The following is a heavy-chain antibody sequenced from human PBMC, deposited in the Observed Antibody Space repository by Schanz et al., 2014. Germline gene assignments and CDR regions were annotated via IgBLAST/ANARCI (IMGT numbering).Heavy chain of an antibody. Sequence: VQLVESGGGVVQPGRSLRLSCAASGFTFSTYLMHWVRQAPGKGLVWVSHINSDGTTTTYADSVKGRFTISRDNSKNTLYLQMNSLRDEDTAMYYCAKRCSSTSCSHGAFDIWGQGTMVTVSS. J-gene: IGHJ3*02. CDR3: AKRCSSTSCSHGAFDI. V-gene: IGHV3-74*01. CDR1: GFTFSTYL. D-gene: IGHD2-2*01. CDR2: INSDGTTT.